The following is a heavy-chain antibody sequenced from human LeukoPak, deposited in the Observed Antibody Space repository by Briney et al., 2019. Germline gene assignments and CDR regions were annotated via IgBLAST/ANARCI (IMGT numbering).Heavy chain of an antibody. D-gene: IGHD3-9*01. J-gene: IGHJ4*02. V-gene: IGHV1-18*01. CDR3: ARVYYDILTGYYADY. Sequence: ASVTLSCKASGYTFTSYGISWVRQAPGQGLEWMGWISAYNGNTNYAQKLQGRVTMTTDTSTSTAYMELRSLRSDDTAVYYCARVYYDILTGYYADYWGRRTLVIVSS. CDR1: GYTFTSYG. CDR2: ISAYNGNT.